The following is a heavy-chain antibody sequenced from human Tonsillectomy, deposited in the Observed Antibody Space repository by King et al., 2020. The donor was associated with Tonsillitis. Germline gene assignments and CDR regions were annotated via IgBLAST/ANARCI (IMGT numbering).Heavy chain of an antibody. CDR3: ARVDYRHGHGSWFDP. CDR1: GGTFSRDV. CDR2: IIPILGIT. Sequence: QGQLVQSGAEVKKPGSSVKVSCKASGGTFSRDVISWVRQAPGQGLEWMGRIIPILGITNYAQNFQGRVPITADKSTNIGYMELSGLRSEDTAVYYCARVDYRHGHGSWFDPWGQGTLVTVSS. D-gene: IGHD3/OR15-3a*01. V-gene: IGHV1-69*09. J-gene: IGHJ5*02.